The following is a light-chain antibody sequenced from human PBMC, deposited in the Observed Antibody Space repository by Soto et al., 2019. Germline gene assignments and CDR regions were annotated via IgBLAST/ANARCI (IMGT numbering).Light chain of an antibody. V-gene: IGKV3-15*01. CDR3: QQYNHWPPLT. J-gene: IGKJ4*01. CDR2: GES. Sequence: EIVMTQSPATLSVSPGERATLSCRASQSVGRNFAWYQPKPGQAPRLLIYGESTRATGIPARFSGSGSGTEFTLTISSLQSEDFAIYSCQQYNHWPPLTFGGGTKVEIK. CDR1: QSVGRN.